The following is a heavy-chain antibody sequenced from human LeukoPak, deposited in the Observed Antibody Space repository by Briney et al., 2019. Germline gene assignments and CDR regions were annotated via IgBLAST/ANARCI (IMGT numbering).Heavy chain of an antibody. D-gene: IGHD1-14*01. J-gene: IGHJ4*02. Sequence: GGSLRLSCAASGFSFSKAWMNWVRQAPGKGLEWVARIKTKSQGCTTDYAAPVKGRFAISRDDSENRVYLQMNSLKSEDTAVYYCAVGLGKTDTDYCGQGTLVTVSS. V-gene: IGHV3-15*05. CDR3: AVGLGKTDTDY. CDR2: IKTKSQGCTT. CDR1: GFSFSKAW.